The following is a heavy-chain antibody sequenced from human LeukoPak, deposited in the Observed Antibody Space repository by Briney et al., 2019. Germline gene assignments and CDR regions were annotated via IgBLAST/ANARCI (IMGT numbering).Heavy chain of an antibody. D-gene: IGHD3-3*01. V-gene: IGHV3-23*01. CDR1: GFTFSSYA. Sequence: HPGGSLRLSCAASGFTFSSYAMSWVRQAPGKGLEWVSAISGSGGSTYYADSVKGRFTISRDNSKNTLYLQMNSLRAEDTAVYYCAKWGIWSTYYKSVWGKGTTVTVSS. CDR3: AKWGIWSTYYKSV. J-gene: IGHJ6*04. CDR2: ISGSGGST.